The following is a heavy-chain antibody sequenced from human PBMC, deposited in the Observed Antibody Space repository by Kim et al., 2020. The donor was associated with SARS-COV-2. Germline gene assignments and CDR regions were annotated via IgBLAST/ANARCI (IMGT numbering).Heavy chain of an antibody. J-gene: IGHJ4*02. V-gene: IGHV3-30*18. CDR3: AKDRRDY. CDR2: ISYDGSNK. Sequence: GSLRLSCAASGFTFSSYGMHWVRQAPGKGLEWVAVISYDGSNKYYADSVKGRFTISRDNSKNTLYLQMNSLRAEDTAVYYCAKDRRDYWGQGTLVTVSS. CDR1: GFTFSSYG.